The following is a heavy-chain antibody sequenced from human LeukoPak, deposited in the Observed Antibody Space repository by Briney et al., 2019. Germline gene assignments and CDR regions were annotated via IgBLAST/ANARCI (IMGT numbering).Heavy chain of an antibody. V-gene: IGHV3-7*01. Sequence: PGGSLRLSCAASGLTFSSYWMSWVRQAPGKGLEWVANIKQDGSEKYYVDSVKGRFTISRDNAKNSLYLQMNSLRAEDTAVYYCARVRGAYCGGDCYSNDYWGQGTLVTVSS. CDR3: ARVRGAYCGGDCYSNDY. J-gene: IGHJ4*02. D-gene: IGHD2-21*01. CDR1: GLTFSSYW. CDR2: IKQDGSEK.